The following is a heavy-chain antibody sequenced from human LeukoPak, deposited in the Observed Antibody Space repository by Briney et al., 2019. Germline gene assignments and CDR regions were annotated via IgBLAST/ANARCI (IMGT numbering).Heavy chain of an antibody. J-gene: IGHJ5*02. D-gene: IGHD1-26*01. CDR3: ARDQDGVGTTIDL. CDR1: GFNFSPYW. CDR2: INNDGTST. Sequence: GGSLRLSCAASGFNFSPYWMHWVRQAPGKGPVWVSRINNDGTSTWYAESVKGRFTISRDNARNTVSLQMNSLRAEDTALYYCARDQDGVGTTIDLWSQGTLVTVSS. V-gene: IGHV3-74*01.